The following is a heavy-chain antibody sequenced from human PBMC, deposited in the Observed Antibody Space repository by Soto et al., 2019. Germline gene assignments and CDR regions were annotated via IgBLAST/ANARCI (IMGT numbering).Heavy chain of an antibody. Sequence: EVQLVESGGGLVQPGGSLRLSCAASGLIFSDYHMDWVRQAPGKGLEWVGRIRRKANSYTSEYAASVKGRFTISRDDSRNTLNLQTNGTKCEYTAVYYCATLGGGSGGSSGMDVGGQGTTVTVSS. CDR1: GLIFSDYH. J-gene: IGHJ6*02. CDR2: IRRKANSYTS. V-gene: IGHV3-72*01. CDR3: ATLGGGSGGSSGMDV. D-gene: IGHD6-19*01.